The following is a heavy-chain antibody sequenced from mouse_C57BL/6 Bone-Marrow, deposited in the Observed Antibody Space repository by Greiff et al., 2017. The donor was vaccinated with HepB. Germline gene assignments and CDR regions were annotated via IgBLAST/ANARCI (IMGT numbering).Heavy chain of an antibody. V-gene: IGHV14-1*01. Sequence: VQLQQSGAELVRPGASVKLSCTASGFNIKDYYMHWVKQRPEQGLEWIGRIDPEDGDTEYAPKFQGKATMTADTSSNTAYLQLSSLTSEDTAVDYCTTRGLLRFLFDYWGQGTTLTVSS. J-gene: IGHJ2*01. CDR3: TTRGLLRFLFDY. CDR1: GFNIKDYY. D-gene: IGHD1-1*01. CDR2: IDPEDGDT.